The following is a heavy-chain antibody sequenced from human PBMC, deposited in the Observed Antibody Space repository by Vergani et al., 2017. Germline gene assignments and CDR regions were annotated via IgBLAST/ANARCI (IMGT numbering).Heavy chain of an antibody. J-gene: IGHJ4*02. CDR1: GGSISSGGYY. V-gene: IGHV3-9*01. CDR2: ISWNSGSI. Sequence: VQLQESGPGLVKPSQTLSLTCTVSGGSISSGGYYWSWIRQHPGKGLEWVSGISWNSGSIGYADSVKGRFTISRDNAKNSLYLQMNSLRAEDTALYYCAKDYSSSLDYWGQGTLVTVSS. CDR3: AKDYSSSLDY. D-gene: IGHD6-13*01.